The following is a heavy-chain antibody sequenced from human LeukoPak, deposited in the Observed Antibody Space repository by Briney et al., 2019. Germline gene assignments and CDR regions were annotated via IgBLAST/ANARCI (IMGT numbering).Heavy chain of an antibody. CDR3: ARRVYGDYVDYYYYCMDV. V-gene: IGHV4-39*01. Sequence: SETLSLTCTVSGGSISSSSYYWGWIRQPPGKGLEWIGSIYYSGSTYYNPSLKSRVTISVDTSKNQFSLKLSSVTAADTAVYYCARRVYGDYVDYYYYCMDVWGKGTTVTVSS. D-gene: IGHD4-17*01. CDR1: GGSISSSSYY. J-gene: IGHJ6*03. CDR2: IYYSGST.